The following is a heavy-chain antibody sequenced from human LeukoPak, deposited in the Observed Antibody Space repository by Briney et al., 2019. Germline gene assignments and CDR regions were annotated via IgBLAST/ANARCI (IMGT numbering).Heavy chain of an antibody. Sequence: GGSLRLSCAASGFTFRSYGMTWVRQAPGKGLEWVSAISGSGDSTYYADSVKGRFTISRDNSRNTLYLQMNSLRAGDTAVYYCAKTRRATLRFFDYWGQGTLVTVSS. CDR3: AKTRRATLRFFDY. CDR1: GFTFRSYG. V-gene: IGHV3-23*01. D-gene: IGHD3-16*01. CDR2: ISGSGDST. J-gene: IGHJ4*02.